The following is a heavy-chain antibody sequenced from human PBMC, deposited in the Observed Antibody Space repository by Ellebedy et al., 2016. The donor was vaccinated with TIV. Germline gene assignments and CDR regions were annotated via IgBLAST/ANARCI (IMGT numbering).Heavy chain of an antibody. CDR2: ISTNGGST. Sequence: PGGSLRLSCSASGFIFSSYTMFWVRQAPGKGLEYVSKISTNGGSTIYADSVKGRFTVSRDNSQNTLYLQMSSLRVEDTAIYYCIQGFMDVWGQGTTVTVSS. CDR3: IQGFMDV. CDR1: GFIFSSYT. J-gene: IGHJ6*02. V-gene: IGHV3-64D*06.